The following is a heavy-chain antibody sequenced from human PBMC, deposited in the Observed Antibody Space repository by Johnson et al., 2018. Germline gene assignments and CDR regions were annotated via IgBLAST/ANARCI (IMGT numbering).Heavy chain of an antibody. CDR1: GYTFSDYV. J-gene: IGHJ5*01. V-gene: IGHV1-3*04. CDR3: PRVLVAYYDNSGYSWFDS. CDR2: INTGKGKT. D-gene: IGHD3-22*01. Sequence: QVQLVQSGAEVKKPGASVKVSCKASGYTFSDYVMHWLRQVPGQSLEWMGWINTGKGKTKYAEKVQDRVTITRDTSASTAYMELTSLTSEDTAVYYCPRVLVAYYDNSGYSWFDSWGQGTLVTVSS.